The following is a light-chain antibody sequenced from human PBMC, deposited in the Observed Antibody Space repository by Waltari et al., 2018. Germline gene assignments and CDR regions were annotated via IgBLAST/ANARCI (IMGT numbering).Light chain of an antibody. J-gene: IGLJ2*01. V-gene: IGLV6-57*03. CDR3: QSYDSSNHDVV. CDR2: EDN. Sequence: NFMLTQPHSVSESPGKTVTISCTRSSGSIASNYVKWYQQRPGSAPNTVIYEDNPRPAGVPDRFSGSIDSSSNSASLTISGLKTEDEADYYCQSYDSSNHDVVFGGGTKLTVL. CDR1: SGSIASNY.